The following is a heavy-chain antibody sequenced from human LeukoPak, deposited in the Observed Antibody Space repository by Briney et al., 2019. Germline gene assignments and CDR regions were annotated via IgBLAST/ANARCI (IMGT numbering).Heavy chain of an antibody. CDR2: INHSWST. V-gene: IGHV4-38-2*02. CDR3: ARGADYYDSSGYCHWFDP. Sequence: PSETLSLTCTVSGYSISNNFYWAWIRQSPGKGLEWIVSINHSWSTNYNPSLKSRVTISVDTSKNQFSLKLSSVTAADTAVYYCARGADYYDSSGYCHWFDPWGQGTLVTVSS. D-gene: IGHD3-22*01. CDR1: GYSISNNFY. J-gene: IGHJ5*02.